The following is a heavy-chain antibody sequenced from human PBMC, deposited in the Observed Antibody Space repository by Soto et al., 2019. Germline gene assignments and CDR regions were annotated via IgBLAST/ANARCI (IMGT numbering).Heavy chain of an antibody. CDR1: GYTFTNSG. J-gene: IGHJ6*02. CDR2: IGAYNGHT. Sequence: ASVKVSCKASGYTFTNSGISWVRQAPGQGLEWMGWIGAYNGHTKYAQELQGRVTMTTDTSTSTAYMELRSLKSDDTAVYYCAREDYYDSSGYLPVRYYFGMDVRGQGTTVTVSS. D-gene: IGHD3-22*01. V-gene: IGHV1-18*01. CDR3: AREDYYDSSGYLPVRYYFGMDV.